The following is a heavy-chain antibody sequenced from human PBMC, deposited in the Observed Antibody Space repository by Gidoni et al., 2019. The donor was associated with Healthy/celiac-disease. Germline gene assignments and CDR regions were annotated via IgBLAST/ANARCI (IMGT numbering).Heavy chain of an antibody. CDR1: GGSISSSSYY. CDR3: ARTGYCSSTSCERVYYYYMDV. V-gene: IGHV4-39*01. J-gene: IGHJ6*03. CDR2: IYYSGST. D-gene: IGHD2-2*01. Sequence: PGLVKPSETLSLTCTVSGGSISSSSYYWGWIRQPPGKGLEWIGSIYYSGSTYSNPSLKSRVTISVDTSKNQFSLKLSSVTAADTAVYYCARTGYCSSTSCERVYYYYMDVWGKGTTVTVSS.